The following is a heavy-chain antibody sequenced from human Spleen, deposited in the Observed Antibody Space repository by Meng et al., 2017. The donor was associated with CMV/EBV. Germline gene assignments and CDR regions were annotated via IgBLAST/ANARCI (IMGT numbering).Heavy chain of an antibody. Sequence: ASVKVSCKASGYTFTAHYFLWVRHAPGQGLEWMGWIHPHRGDTNYAQQFQGRVTLTRDTSINTGYMELTRLTSDDTAVYYCARDNNWDPNYWGQGTLVTVSS. V-gene: IGHV1-2*02. CDR1: GYTFTAHY. D-gene: IGHD1-1*01. CDR3: ARDNNWDPNY. J-gene: IGHJ4*02. CDR2: IHPHRGDT.